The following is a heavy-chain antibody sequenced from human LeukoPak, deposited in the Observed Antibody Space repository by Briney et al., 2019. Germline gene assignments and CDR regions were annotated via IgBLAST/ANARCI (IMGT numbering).Heavy chain of an antibody. CDR3: ARHNLQSYYDILTGGNYFDY. CDR1: GYSFTSYW. D-gene: IGHD3-9*01. J-gene: IGHJ4*02. Sequence: GESLKISCKGSGYSFTSYWIAWVRQMPGKGLEWMGIIYPDDSDTRYSPSFQGQVTISADKSISTAYLQWSSLKASDTAMYYCARHNLQSYYDILTGGNYFDYWGQGTLVTVSS. CDR2: IYPDDSDT. V-gene: IGHV5-51*01.